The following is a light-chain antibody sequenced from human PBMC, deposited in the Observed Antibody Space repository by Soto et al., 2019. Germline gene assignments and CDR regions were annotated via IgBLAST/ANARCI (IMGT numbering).Light chain of an antibody. CDR2: AAS. Sequence: DIQMTQSPSSVSASVGDRVTITCRASQGISSWLAWYQQKPGKAPNLLIYAASSLQSGVPSRFTRSGSGTHFRLTLCSLQQEDFATYYCRQTNSFPLTFGGGTKVEIK. J-gene: IGKJ4*01. V-gene: IGKV1-12*01. CDR1: QGISSW. CDR3: RQTNSFPLT.